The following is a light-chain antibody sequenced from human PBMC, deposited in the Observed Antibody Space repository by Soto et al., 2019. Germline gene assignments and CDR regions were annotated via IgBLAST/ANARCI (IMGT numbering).Light chain of an antibody. CDR2: EVS. J-gene: IGLJ1*01. CDR1: SSDIGTYNY. CDR3: SSYTSSITPYV. Sequence: QSALTQPASVSGSPGQSITISCTGTSSDIGTYNYVSWYQHHPGKAPKLLIYEVSNRPSGVSNRFSGSKSGNAAYLTISGLQADDEAEYYCSSYTSSITPYVFGTGTKVTVL. V-gene: IGLV2-14*01.